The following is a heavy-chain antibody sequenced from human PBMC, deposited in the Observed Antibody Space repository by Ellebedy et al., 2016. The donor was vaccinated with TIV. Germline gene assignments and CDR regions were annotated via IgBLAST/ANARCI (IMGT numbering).Heavy chain of an antibody. CDR1: GFTFSSYG. CDR3: ARDATASTALDY. Sequence: GESLKISCAASGFTFSSYGMHWVRQAPGKGLEWVAVIWYDGSNKYYADSVRGRFTISRDNSKNTLSLQLNSLRAEDTAMYYCARDATASTALDYWGQGTLVTVSS. V-gene: IGHV3-33*01. CDR2: IWYDGSNK. D-gene: IGHD2-15*01. J-gene: IGHJ4*02.